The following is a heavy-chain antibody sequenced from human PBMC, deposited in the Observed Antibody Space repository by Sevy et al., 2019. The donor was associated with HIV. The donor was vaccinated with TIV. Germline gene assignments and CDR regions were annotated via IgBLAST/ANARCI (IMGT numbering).Heavy chain of an antibody. CDR2: MSPYNGNK. V-gene: IGHV1-18*01. CDR3: ARGSSSWYDY. CDR1: GYTFTTYN. Sequence: ASVKVSCKASGYTFTTYNIVWVRQAPGQGLEWLAWMSPYNGNKNYAQRVQGRVTMTTDTFTDTAFLELRSLKFDDTAVYYCARGSSSWYDYWGQGILVTVSS. J-gene: IGHJ4*02. D-gene: IGHD2-2*01.